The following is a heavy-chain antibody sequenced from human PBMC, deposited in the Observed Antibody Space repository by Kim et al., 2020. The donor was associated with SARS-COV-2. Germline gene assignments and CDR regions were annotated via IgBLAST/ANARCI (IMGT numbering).Heavy chain of an antibody. CDR3: SRDKEEDYYGLDY. D-gene: IGHD3-10*01. V-gene: IGHV3-49*03. CDR2: IRSKPYGGTT. CDR1: GFNFGDYS. Sequence: GGSLRLSCTASGFNFGDYSMSWFRQAPGKGLEWVGFIRSKPYGGTTEYAESVKGRFTISRDDSKSIAYLQMSGLKTEDTAVYYCSRDKEEDYYGLDYWGQGTLVTVSS. J-gene: IGHJ4*02.